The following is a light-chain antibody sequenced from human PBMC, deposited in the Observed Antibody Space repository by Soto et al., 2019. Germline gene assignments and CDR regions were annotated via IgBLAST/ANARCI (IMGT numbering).Light chain of an antibody. Sequence: QLVLTQPPSVSGAPGQRVTISCAGSSSNIGAGYDVHWYQQLPGTAPKLLIYVNTNRPSGVPDRLSGSKSGTSASLAITGLQAEDEADYYCQSYDSLTGWVFGGGTKVTVL. J-gene: IGLJ3*02. CDR1: SSNIGAGYD. V-gene: IGLV1-40*01. CDR3: QSYDSLTGWV. CDR2: VNT.